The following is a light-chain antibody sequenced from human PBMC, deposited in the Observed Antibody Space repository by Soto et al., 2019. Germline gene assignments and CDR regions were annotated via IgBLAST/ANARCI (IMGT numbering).Light chain of an antibody. V-gene: IGLV2-14*01. CDR1: SSDVGAYNY. Sequence: QSVLTQPASLSGSPGQSITISCTGTSSDVGAYNYVSWYQQHPGKAPKLIIYDVTNRPSGVSDRFSGSKSGNTASLTISGLQAEDEADYHCSSHTTASALDIFGGGTKVTVL. CDR3: SSHTTASALDI. J-gene: IGLJ2*01. CDR2: DVT.